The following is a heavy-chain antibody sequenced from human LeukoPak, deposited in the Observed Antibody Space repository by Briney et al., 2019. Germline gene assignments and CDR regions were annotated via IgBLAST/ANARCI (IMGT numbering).Heavy chain of an antibody. V-gene: IGHV4-34*01. Sequence: SETLSLTCAVYGGSFNRYYWSWIRQYPGRGLAWIAEIDHRGDTNYNPSVKGRVIISIDTSKNQFSLKVKSVTATDTAVYYCARGPTISGTGYFDYWGQGTLVTVSS. CDR3: ARGPTISGTGYFDY. CDR1: GGSFNRYY. J-gene: IGHJ4*03. D-gene: IGHD1-7*01. CDR2: IDHRGDT.